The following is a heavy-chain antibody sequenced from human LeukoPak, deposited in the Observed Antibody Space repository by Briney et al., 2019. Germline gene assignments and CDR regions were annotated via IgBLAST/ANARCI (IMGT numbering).Heavy chain of an antibody. V-gene: IGHV1-18*01. CDR3: ARVARFFDAFDI. CDR1: GYTFTSYG. Sequence: ASVKVSCKASGYTFTSYGISWVRQAPGQGLGWMGWISAYNGNTNYAQKLQGRVTMTTDTSTSTAYMELRSLRSDDTAVYYCARVARFFDAFDIWGQGTMVTVSS. J-gene: IGHJ3*02. CDR2: ISAYNGNT.